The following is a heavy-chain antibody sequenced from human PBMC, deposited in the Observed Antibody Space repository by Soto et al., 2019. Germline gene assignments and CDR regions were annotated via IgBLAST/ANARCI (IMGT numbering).Heavy chain of an antibody. J-gene: IGHJ3*02. Sequence: GVSLRLSCAASGFTVSSNYMSLVRQAPGKGLEWVSVIYSGGSTYYADSVKGRFTISRDNSKNTLYLQMNSLRAEDTAVYYCARDRVATTPKSFALDIWAQGAMVTV. CDR3: ARDRVATTPKSFALDI. CDR2: IYSGGST. D-gene: IGHD1-26*01. V-gene: IGHV3-53*01. CDR1: GFTVSSNY.